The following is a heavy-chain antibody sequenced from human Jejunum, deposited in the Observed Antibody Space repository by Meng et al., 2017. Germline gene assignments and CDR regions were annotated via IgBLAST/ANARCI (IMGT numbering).Heavy chain of an antibody. V-gene: IGHV3-48*03. D-gene: IGHD3-22*01. CDR1: GFSFSNYE. J-gene: IGHJ6*02. Sequence: GGSLRLSCAGSGFSFSNYEINWVRQAPGKGLEWISYISIRCPIYYADSVKGRFTISRDNAKNSLFLQMNSLRAEDTAVYYCARYYYDSSAYYEGYYYNGMDVWGQGTTVTVSS. CDR2: ISIRCPI. CDR3: ARYYYDSSAYYEGYYYNGMDV.